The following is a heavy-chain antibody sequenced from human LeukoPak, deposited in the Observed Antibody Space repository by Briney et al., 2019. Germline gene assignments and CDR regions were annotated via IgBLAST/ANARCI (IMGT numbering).Heavy chain of an antibody. CDR2: ICYSGST. J-gene: IGHJ4*02. Sequence: SETLSLTCTVSGGSISTYYWSWIRQPPGKGLEWIGYICYSGSTNYNPSLKSRVTISVDTSKNQFSLKLSSVTAADTAVYYCARSRGAYYDILTGYYREGYFDYWGQGTLVTVSS. CDR1: GGSISTYY. V-gene: IGHV4-59*01. D-gene: IGHD3-9*01. CDR3: ARSRGAYYDILTGYYREGYFDY.